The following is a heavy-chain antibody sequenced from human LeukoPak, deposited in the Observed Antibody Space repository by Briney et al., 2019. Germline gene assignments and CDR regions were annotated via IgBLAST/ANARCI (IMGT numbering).Heavy chain of an antibody. D-gene: IGHD3-10*01. CDR3: ARDSSNYYGSGSYDPAFDY. CDR1: GFTFSSYS. CDR2: ISSSSSYI. Sequence: GGSLRLSCAASGFTFSSYSMNWVRQAPGKGLEWVSSISSSSSYIYYADSVKGRFTISRDNAKNSLYLQMNSLRAEDTAVYYCARDSSNYYGSGSYDPAFDYWGQGTLVTVSS. V-gene: IGHV3-21*01. J-gene: IGHJ4*02.